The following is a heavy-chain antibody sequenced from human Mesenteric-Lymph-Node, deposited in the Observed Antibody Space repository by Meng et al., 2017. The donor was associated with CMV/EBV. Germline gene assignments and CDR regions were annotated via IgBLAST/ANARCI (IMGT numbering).Heavy chain of an antibody. CDR2: INPSGGST. Sequence: ASVKVSCKASGYTFTSHYMHWVRQATGQGLEWMGGINPSGGSTSYAQKFQGRVTMTRDTSTSTVDMELSSLRSEDTAVYYCAREVTNFDNPQGYFDYWGQGTLVTVSS. V-gene: IGHV1-46*01. D-gene: IGHD4-17*01. J-gene: IGHJ4*02. CDR3: AREVTNFDNPQGYFDY. CDR1: GYTFTSHY.